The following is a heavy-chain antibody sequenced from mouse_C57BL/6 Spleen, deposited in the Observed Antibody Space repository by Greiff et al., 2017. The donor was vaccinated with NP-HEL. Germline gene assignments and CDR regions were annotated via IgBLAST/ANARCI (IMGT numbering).Heavy chain of an antibody. CDR2: INPYNGDT. CDR3: AREGITTGGYFDV. V-gene: IGHV1-20*01. Sequence: VQLKESGPELVKPGDSVKISCKASGYSFTGYFMNWVMQSHGKSLEWIGRINPYNGDTFYNQKFKGKATLTVDKSSSTAHMELRSLTSEDSAVYYGAREGITTGGYFDVWGTGTTVTVSS. J-gene: IGHJ1*03. CDR1: GYSFTGYF. D-gene: IGHD1-1*01.